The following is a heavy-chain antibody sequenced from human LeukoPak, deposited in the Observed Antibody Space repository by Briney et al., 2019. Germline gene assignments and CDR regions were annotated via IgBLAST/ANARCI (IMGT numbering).Heavy chain of an antibody. Sequence: GGSLRLSCAASGFTFSSYEMNWVRQAPGKGLEWMALISNDESDKYYADSVKGRFTISRDNFKNTLYLQMNSLRAEDTAVYYCAKEGRYGEYFDYWGQGTLVTVSS. J-gene: IGHJ4*02. D-gene: IGHD4-17*01. CDR3: AKEGRYGEYFDY. CDR2: ISNDESDK. CDR1: GFTFSSYE. V-gene: IGHV3-30*18.